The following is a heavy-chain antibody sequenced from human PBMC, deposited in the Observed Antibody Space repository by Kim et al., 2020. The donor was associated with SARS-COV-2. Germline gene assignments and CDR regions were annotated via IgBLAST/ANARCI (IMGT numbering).Heavy chain of an antibody. CDR1: GGSISSGGYY. V-gene: IGHV4-31*03. J-gene: IGHJ6*02. CDR3: AREHLGGYYGMDV. Sequence: SETLSLTCTVSGGSISSGGYYWSWIRQHPGKGLEWIGYIYYSGSTYYNPSLKSRLTISVDTSKNKFSLKLSSVTAADTAVYYCAREHLGGYYGMDVWGQGTTVTVSS. CDR2: IYYSGST.